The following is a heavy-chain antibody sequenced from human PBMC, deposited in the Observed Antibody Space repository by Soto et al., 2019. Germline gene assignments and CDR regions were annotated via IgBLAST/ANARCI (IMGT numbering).Heavy chain of an antibody. CDR3: ARAPVPLVRGVIPYLDY. Sequence: ASVKVSCKASGYTFMSYPLHWVRQAPGQRPEWMGWINAGDDITQFSQKFQGRLTFTRDTSASTGYMELRSLRSEDTAVYSCARAPVPLVRGVIPYLDYWGQGTPVTVSS. V-gene: IGHV1-3*01. CDR1: GYTFMSYP. J-gene: IGHJ4*02. CDR2: INAGDDIT. D-gene: IGHD3-10*01.